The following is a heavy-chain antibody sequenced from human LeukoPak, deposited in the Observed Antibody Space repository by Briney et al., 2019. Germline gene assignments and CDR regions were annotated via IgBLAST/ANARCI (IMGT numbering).Heavy chain of an antibody. CDR3: TTDVYEYFQH. D-gene: IGHD1-14*01. CDR1: GFAFSYNT. J-gene: IGHJ1*01. CDR2: IKSKTDGGTT. V-gene: IGHV3-15*01. Sequence: GGSLRLSCAASGFAFSYNTMNWVRQAPGKGLEWVGRIKSKTDGGTTDYAAPVKGRFTISRDDSKNTLYLQMNSLKTEDTAVYYCTTDVYEYFQHWGQGTLVTVSS.